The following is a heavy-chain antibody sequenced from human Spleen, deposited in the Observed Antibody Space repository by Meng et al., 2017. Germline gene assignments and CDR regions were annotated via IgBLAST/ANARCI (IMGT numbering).Heavy chain of an antibody. D-gene: IGHD5-12*01. CDR2: IKSKTTGGTI. J-gene: IGHJ4*02. CDR3: SGHIDY. Sequence: GESLKISCATFGISFSNAWMTWVRQAPGRGLEWVGRIKSKTTGGTIDYGAHVKGRYTISRDDSKNTVYLQMNSLKTEDNAVYYCSGHIDYWGQGTLVTVSS. V-gene: IGHV3-15*01. CDR1: GISFSNAW.